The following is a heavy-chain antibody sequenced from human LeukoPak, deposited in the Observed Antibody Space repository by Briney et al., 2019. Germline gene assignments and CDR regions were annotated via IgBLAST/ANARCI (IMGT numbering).Heavy chain of an antibody. V-gene: IGHV1-69*13. D-gene: IGHD3-3*01. CDR2: IIPIFGTT. CDR3: ARDLLPMTVFGVVND. Sequence: ASVKVSCKASGYTFTGHYLHWVRQAAGQDLEWMGGIIPIFGTTDYAQKFQGRVTITADEARSTAYMELSSLTFDDTAVYYCARDLLPMTVFGVVNDWGQGTLVTVSS. CDR1: GYTFTGHY. J-gene: IGHJ4*02.